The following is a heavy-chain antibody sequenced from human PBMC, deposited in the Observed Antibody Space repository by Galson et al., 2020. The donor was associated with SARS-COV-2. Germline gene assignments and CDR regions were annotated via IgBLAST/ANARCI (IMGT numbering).Heavy chain of an antibody. J-gene: IGHJ4*01. CDR2: IKKKIEGETT. V-gene: IGHV3-15*01. Sequence: GGSLRLSCAASGFTFSDFWMTWVRQAPGKGLEWVGRIKKKIEGETTDYSAPVKGRVTISRDDSKNTLYPHMNSQKTEDTAVYYCAKDMPGCGGEGLDCWGHGSLVTFSS. D-gene: IGHD2-2*01. CDR1: GFTFSDFW. CDR3: AKDMPGCGGEGLDC.